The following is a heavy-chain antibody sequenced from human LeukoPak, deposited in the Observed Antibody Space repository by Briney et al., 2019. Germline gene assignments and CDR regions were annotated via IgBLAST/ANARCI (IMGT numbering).Heavy chain of an antibody. CDR1: GFTFSDYY. V-gene: IGHV3-11*01. Sequence: PGGSLRLSCAASGFTFSDYYMSWIRQAPGKGLEWVSYISSSGSTIYYADSVKGRFTISRDNAKNSLYLQMNSLRAEDTAVYYCARYLRVTKHYYYYGMDVWGQGTTVTVSS. J-gene: IGHJ6*02. CDR3: ARYLRVTKHYYYYGMDV. D-gene: IGHD3-10*01. CDR2: ISSSGSTI.